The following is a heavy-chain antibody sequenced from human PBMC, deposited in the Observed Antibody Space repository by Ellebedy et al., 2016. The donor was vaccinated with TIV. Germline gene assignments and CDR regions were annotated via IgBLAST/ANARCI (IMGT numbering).Heavy chain of an antibody. V-gene: IGHV4-34*01. CDR2: INHSRIT. Sequence: MPSETLSLTCAVYGGSFSGYYWSWIRQPPGKGLEWIGEINHSRITNYNTSLKSRVTISVDTSKNQFSLKLSSVTAADTAVYYCARWVAVAATYCDYWGQGTLVTVSS. J-gene: IGHJ4*02. D-gene: IGHD6-19*01. CDR3: ARWVAVAATYCDY. CDR1: GGSFSGYY.